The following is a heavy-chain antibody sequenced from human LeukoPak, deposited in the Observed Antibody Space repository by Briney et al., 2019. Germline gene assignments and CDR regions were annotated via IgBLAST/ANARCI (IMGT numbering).Heavy chain of an antibody. Sequence: SETLSLTCTVSGGSINSYYWSWIRQPAGKGLEWIGRIYSSGSTNYNPSLKSRVSMSVDTSKNQFSLKLISVTAADTAVYYCARGGKATVVTMWGQGILVTASS. CDR1: GGSINSYY. CDR3: ARGGKATVVTM. J-gene: IGHJ4*02. D-gene: IGHD4-23*01. CDR2: IYSSGST. V-gene: IGHV4-4*07.